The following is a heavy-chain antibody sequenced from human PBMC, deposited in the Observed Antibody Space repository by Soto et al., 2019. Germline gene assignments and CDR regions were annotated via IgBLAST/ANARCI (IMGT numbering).Heavy chain of an antibody. CDR3: AKNVGGVTSDFDY. CDR2: ITGSGGST. V-gene: IGHV3-23*01. Sequence: EVQLLESGGGLVQPGGSLRLSCAASGFSFSSFAMTWVRQAPGKGLEWVSAITGSGGSTYYADSVKGRFTISRDNSKSTLYVQMNSLGADDTAVYYCAKNVGGVTSDFDYWGQGTLVTVSS. D-gene: IGHD2-21*02. CDR1: GFSFSSFA. J-gene: IGHJ4*02.